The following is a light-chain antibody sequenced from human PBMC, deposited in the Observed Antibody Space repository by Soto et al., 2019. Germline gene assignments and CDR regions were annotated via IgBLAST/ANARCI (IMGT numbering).Light chain of an antibody. CDR1: QSISSW. J-gene: IGKJ1*01. CDR3: QQYNSYSSTWT. CDR2: DAS. Sequence: DIQMTQSPSTLSASVGDRVTITCRASQSISSWLAWYQQKPGKAPKLLIYDASSLESGVPSRFSGSGSGTEFTLTISSLQPDDFATYYCQQYNSYSSTWTFGQGTKGDIK. V-gene: IGKV1-5*01.